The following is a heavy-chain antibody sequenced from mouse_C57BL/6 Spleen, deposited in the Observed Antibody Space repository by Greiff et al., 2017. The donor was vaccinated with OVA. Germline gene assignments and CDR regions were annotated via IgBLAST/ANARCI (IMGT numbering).Heavy chain of an antibody. CDR3: ARDGNSTFFDY. Sequence: QVQLQQSGPELVKPGASVKISCKASGYSFTSYYIHWVKQRPGQGLEWIGWIYPGSGNTKYNEKFKGKATLTADTSSSTAYMQLSSLTSEDSAVYYCARDGNSTFFDYWGQGTTLTVSS. J-gene: IGHJ2*01. V-gene: IGHV1-66*01. D-gene: IGHD2-1*01. CDR2: IYPGSGNT. CDR1: GYSFTSYY.